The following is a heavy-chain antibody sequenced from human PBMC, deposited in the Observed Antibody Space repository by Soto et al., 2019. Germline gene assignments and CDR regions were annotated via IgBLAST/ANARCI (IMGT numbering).Heavy chain of an antibody. V-gene: IGHV2-5*01. CDR1: GFSLRDYAVG. CDR2: IYWNDNE. Sequence: QITLKESGPTLVKPTQTLTLTCTFSGFSLRDYAVGVGWIRPPPGKALEWLSFIYWNDNEYYTPSLRSRLTISKDTSKNQVALTMTNMDPVDTATYYCAHGSGWLFDYWGQGTLVTVSS. CDR3: AHGSGWLFDY. J-gene: IGHJ4*02. D-gene: IGHD6-19*01.